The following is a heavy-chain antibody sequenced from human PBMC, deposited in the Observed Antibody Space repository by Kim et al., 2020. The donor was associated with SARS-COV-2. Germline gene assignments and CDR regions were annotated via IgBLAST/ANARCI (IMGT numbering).Heavy chain of an antibody. Sequence: SETLSLTCAVSGGSISSSNWWSWVRQPPGKGLEWIGEIYHSGSTNYNPSLKSRVTISVDKSKNQFSLKLSSVTAADTAVYYCASFNMVRGPQAFDIWGQGTMVTVSS. CDR1: GGSISSSNW. CDR2: IYHSGST. J-gene: IGHJ3*02. V-gene: IGHV4-4*02. CDR3: ASFNMVRGPQAFDI. D-gene: IGHD3-10*01.